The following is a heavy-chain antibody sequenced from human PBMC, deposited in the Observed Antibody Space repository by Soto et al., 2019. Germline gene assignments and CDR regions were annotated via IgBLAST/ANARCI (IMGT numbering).Heavy chain of an antibody. CDR1: GYTFTSYG. J-gene: IGHJ6*02. CDR2: ISAYNGNT. D-gene: IGHD2-2*02. Sequence: GASVKGSCKASGYTFTSYGISWVRQAPGQRPEWMGWISAYNGNTNYAQKLQGRVTMTTDTSTSTAYMELRSLRSDDTAVYYCARGDVVVPAAITQYYYYGMDVWGQGTTVTVSS. CDR3: ARGDVVVPAAITQYYYYGMDV. V-gene: IGHV1-18*01.